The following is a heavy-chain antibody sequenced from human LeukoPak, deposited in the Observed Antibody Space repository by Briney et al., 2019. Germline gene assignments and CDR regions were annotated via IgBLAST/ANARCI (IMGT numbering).Heavy chain of an antibody. CDR1: GGSISSSSYY. D-gene: IGHD3-22*01. V-gene: IGHV4-39*01. CDR3: ARRLHDSSGYYGIDY. Sequence: PSETLSLTCTVSGGSISSSSYYWGWIRQPPGKGLEWIGSIYYSGSTYYNPSLKSRVTISVDTSKNQFSLKLSSVTAADTAVYYCARRLHDSSGYYGIDYWGQGTLVTVSS. CDR2: IYYSGST. J-gene: IGHJ4*02.